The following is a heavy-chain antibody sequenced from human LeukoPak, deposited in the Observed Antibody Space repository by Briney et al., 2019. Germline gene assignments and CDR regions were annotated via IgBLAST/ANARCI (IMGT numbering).Heavy chain of an antibody. D-gene: IGHD5-12*01. V-gene: IGHV4-61*08. Sequence: SETLSLTCTVSGASIRSGDYYWSWIRQPPGKGLEWIGYIYYSGSTNYNPSLKSRVTISVDTSKNQFSLKLSSVTAADTAVYYCARGKWLRLNWFDPWGQGTLVTVSS. J-gene: IGHJ5*02. CDR1: GASIRSGDYY. CDR3: ARGKWLRLNWFDP. CDR2: IYYSGST.